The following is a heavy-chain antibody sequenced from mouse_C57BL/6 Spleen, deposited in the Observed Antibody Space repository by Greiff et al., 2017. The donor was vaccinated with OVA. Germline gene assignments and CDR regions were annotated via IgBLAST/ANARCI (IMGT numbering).Heavy chain of an antibody. V-gene: IGHV5-4*01. CDR1: GFTFSSYA. Sequence: EVKLIESGGGLVKPGGSLKLSCAASGFTFSSYAMSWVRQTPEKRLEWVATISDDGSYTYYPDNVKGRFTISRDNSKINLYLQMSHLKSEDTAMYYCARDCDYVGLYYAMDYWGQGTSVTVSS. D-gene: IGHD2-4*01. J-gene: IGHJ4*01. CDR2: ISDDGSYT. CDR3: ARDCDYVGLYYAMDY.